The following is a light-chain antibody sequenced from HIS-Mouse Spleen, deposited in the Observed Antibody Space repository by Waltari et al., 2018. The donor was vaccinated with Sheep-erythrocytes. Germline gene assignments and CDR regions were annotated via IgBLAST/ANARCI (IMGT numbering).Light chain of an antibody. J-gene: IGLJ2*01. CDR1: KLGDKY. CDR2: QDN. CDR3: QAWDSSTGVV. Sequence: SYELTQPPSVSVSPGPTASITCSGDKLGDKYACWYQQKPGQSPVLVIYQDNKRPSGIPERFSGSNSGNTATLTISGTQAMDEADYYCQAWDSSTGVVFGGGTKLTVL. V-gene: IGLV3-1*01.